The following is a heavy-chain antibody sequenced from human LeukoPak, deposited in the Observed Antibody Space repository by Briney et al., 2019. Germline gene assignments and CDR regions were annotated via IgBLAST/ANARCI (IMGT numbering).Heavy chain of an antibody. D-gene: IGHD6-13*01. CDR1: GGSISSDC. Sequence: SETLSLTCTVSGGSISSDCWTWIRQPAGKGLEWIGRIYTSGSTNYNPSLKSRVTMSVDTSKNQFSLKLNSVTAADTAVYYCARSVAAAPYSLDYWGQGTLVTVSS. V-gene: IGHV4-4*07. CDR2: IYTSGST. J-gene: IGHJ4*02. CDR3: ARSVAAAPYSLDY.